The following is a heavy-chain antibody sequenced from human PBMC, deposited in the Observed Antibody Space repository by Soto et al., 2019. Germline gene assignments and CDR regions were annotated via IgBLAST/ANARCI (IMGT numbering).Heavy chain of an antibody. D-gene: IGHD3-10*01. Sequence: SDTLSLTCAVYGGSFSGYYWSWIRQPPGKGLEWIGEINHSGSTNYNPSLKSRVTISVDTSKNQFSLKLSSVTAADTAVYYCARGRTYYYGSGSLKPLDYWGQGXLVTVSS. CDR1: GGSFSGYY. CDR2: INHSGST. V-gene: IGHV4-34*01. J-gene: IGHJ4*02. CDR3: ARGRTYYYGSGSLKPLDY.